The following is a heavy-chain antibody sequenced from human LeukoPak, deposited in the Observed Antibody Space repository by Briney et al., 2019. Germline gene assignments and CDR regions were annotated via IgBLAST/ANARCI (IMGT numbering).Heavy chain of an antibody. V-gene: IGHV1-18*01. Sequence: GASVKVSCKASGYTFTSYGISWVRQAPGQGLEWMGWISAYNGNTNYAQKLQGRVTMTTDTSTSTAYMELRSLRSDDTAVYYCAREGAEDYVWGSYRPPFDYWGQGTLVTVSS. D-gene: IGHD3-16*02. J-gene: IGHJ4*02. CDR1: GYTFTSYG. CDR2: ISAYNGNT. CDR3: AREGAEDYVWGSYRPPFDY.